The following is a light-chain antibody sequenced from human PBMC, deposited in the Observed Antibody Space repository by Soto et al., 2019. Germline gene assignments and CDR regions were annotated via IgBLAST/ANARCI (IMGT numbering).Light chain of an antibody. CDR1: PSIGTY. CDR3: QQSYSIPIT. Sequence: DIQMTQSPSSLSATVGDKVTITSRASPSIGTYLSWYHHNLGKAPKLLIYAASSLQGGVPSRFTGSGSGTDFTLTINSLQPEDFATYFCQQSYSIPITVGQGTRLEIK. V-gene: IGKV1-39*01. CDR2: AAS. J-gene: IGKJ5*01.